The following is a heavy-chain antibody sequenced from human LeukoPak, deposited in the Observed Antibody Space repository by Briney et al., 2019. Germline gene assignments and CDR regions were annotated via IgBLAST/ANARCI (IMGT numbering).Heavy chain of an antibody. CDR3: ARDPTYYDILTGYYSDAYFDY. CDR2: IDYSGST. D-gene: IGHD3-9*01. Sequence: SETLSLTCTVSGGSIGSYYWSWIWQPPGKGLEWIGYIDYSGSTNYNPSLKSRVTISVDTSKNQLSLKLSSVTAADTAVYYCARDPTYYDILTGYYSDAYFDYWGQGTLVTVSS. V-gene: IGHV4-59*01. CDR1: GGSIGSYY. J-gene: IGHJ4*02.